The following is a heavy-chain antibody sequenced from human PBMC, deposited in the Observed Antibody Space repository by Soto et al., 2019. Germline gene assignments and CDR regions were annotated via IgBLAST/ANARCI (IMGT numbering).Heavy chain of an antibody. CDR2: ISAYNGNT. CDR1: GYTFTSYG. CDR3: ARDREVVLVPAAIAFDY. V-gene: IGHV1-18*01. Sequence: QVQLVQSGAEVKKPGASVKVSCKASGYTFTSYGISWVRQAPGQGLEWMGWISAYNGNTNYAQKLQGRVTMTTDTSTSTAYMELRSLGSDDTAVYYCARDREVVLVPAAIAFDYWGQGTLVTVSS. D-gene: IGHD2-2*01. J-gene: IGHJ4*02.